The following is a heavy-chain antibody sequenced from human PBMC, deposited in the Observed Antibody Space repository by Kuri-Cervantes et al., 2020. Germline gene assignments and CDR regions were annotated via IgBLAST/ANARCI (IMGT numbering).Heavy chain of an antibody. Sequence: LSLTCAASGFTVSSNYMSWVRQAPGKGLEWVAVISYDGSNKYYADSVKGRFTISRDNAKNSLYLQMNSLRAEDTAVYYCARLNLLWLKLFDYWGQGTLVTVSS. J-gene: IGHJ4*02. V-gene: IGHV3-30-3*01. D-gene: IGHD5-18*01. CDR2: ISYDGSNK. CDR3: ARLNLLWLKLFDY. CDR1: GFTVSSNY.